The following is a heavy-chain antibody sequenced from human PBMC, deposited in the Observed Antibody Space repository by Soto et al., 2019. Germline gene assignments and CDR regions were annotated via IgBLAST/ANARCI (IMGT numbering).Heavy chain of an antibody. Sequence: EVVLVESGGGVVQPGGSLRLSCAASGFIFANYAMHWVRQAPGKGLEYVAALAPHGTITFYANSVKDRFIISRDNSKISLYIEMANLRTEDTAVYFCARVGLDAPRDYWGQGTQGSVS. D-gene: IGHD3-9*01. CDR3: ARVGLDAPRDY. V-gene: IGHV3-64*01. CDR2: LAPHGTIT. J-gene: IGHJ4*02. CDR1: GFIFANYA.